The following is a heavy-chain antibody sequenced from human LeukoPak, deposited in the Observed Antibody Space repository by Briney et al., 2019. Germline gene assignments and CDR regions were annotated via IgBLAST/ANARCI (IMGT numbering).Heavy chain of an antibody. Sequence: GGSLRLSCAASGFTFSNYWMSWVRQAPGKGPEWVANIKEDGSGTYYMDSVKGRFTISRDNAKNSLFLQMNSLRAEDTAVYYCARDLGYGSGDSLDYWGQGTLVTVSS. CDR2: IKEDGSGT. V-gene: IGHV3-7*03. J-gene: IGHJ4*02. CDR3: ARDLGYGSGDSLDY. D-gene: IGHD3-10*01. CDR1: GFTFSNYW.